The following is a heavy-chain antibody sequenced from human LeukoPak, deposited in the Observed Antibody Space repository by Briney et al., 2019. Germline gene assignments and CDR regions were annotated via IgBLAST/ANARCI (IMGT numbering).Heavy chain of an antibody. J-gene: IGHJ5*02. Sequence: ASVKVSCKASGYTFTSYYMHWVRQAPGQGLEWMGLINPSGGSTSYAQKFQGRVTMTRDMSTSTVYMELSSLRSEDTAVYYCAREEGVYYDSSGYLFDPWGQGTLVTVSS. CDR1: GYTFTSYY. V-gene: IGHV1-46*01. CDR2: INPSGGST. CDR3: AREEGVYYDSSGYLFDP. D-gene: IGHD3-22*01.